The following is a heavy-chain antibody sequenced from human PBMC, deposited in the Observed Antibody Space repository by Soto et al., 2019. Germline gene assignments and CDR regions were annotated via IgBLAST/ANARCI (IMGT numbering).Heavy chain of an antibody. Sequence: QVQLVQSGAEVKKPGSSVKVSCKASGGTFSSYAISWVRQAPGQGLEWMGGIIPIFGTANYAQKFQGRVTITADESTSTAYMELSSLRSEDTAVYYCARGGSSSWPDYYCGMDVWGQGTTVTVSS. CDR3: ARGGSSSWPDYYCGMDV. J-gene: IGHJ6*02. CDR2: IIPIFGTA. D-gene: IGHD6-13*01. V-gene: IGHV1-69*12. CDR1: GGTFSSYA.